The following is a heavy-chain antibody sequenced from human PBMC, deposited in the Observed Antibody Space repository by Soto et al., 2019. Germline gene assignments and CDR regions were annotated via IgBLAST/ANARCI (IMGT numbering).Heavy chain of an antibody. J-gene: IGHJ5*02. D-gene: IGHD2-15*01. V-gene: IGHV1-69*13. CDR3: ARVGGVVVAATPCFDP. CDR1: GGTFSSYA. CDR2: IIPIFGTA. Sequence: GASVKVSCKASGGTFSSYAISWVRQAPGQGLEWMGGIIPIFGTANYAQKFQGRVTITADESTSTAYMELSSLRSEDTAVYYCARVGGVVVAATPCFDPWGQETLVTVSS.